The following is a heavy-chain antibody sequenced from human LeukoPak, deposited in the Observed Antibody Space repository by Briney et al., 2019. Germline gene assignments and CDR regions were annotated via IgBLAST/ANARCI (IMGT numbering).Heavy chain of an antibody. J-gene: IGHJ4*02. CDR1: GFTFSTYA. CDR3: ARDLISGDYTFDY. CDR2: IWYDGSNK. D-gene: IGHD4-11*01. Sequence: GGSLRLSCAASGFTFSTYAMHWVRQAPGKGLEWVAVIWYDGSNKYYGDSVKGRLSISRDNSKNTLFLQMNSLRAEDTAVYYCARDLISGDYTFDYWGQGALVTVSS. V-gene: IGHV3-33*01.